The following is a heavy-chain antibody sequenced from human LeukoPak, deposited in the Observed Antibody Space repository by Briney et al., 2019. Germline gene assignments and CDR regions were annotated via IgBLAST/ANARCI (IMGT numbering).Heavy chain of an antibody. Sequence: SETLSLTCAVYGGSFSGYYWXXIRXPPGXGXXXIGEINHSGSTNYNPSLKSRVTISVDTSKXXFSLKLSSVTAADTAVYYCARGHPLSYDSSGEKIDYWGQGTLVTVSS. D-gene: IGHD3-22*01. CDR3: ARGHPLSYDSSGEKIDY. CDR2: INHSGST. CDR1: GGSFSGYY. V-gene: IGHV4-34*01. J-gene: IGHJ4*02.